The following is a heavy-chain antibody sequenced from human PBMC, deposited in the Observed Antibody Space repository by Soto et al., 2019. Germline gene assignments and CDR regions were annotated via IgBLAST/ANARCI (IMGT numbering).Heavy chain of an antibody. CDR2: ISYEGSNK. J-gene: IGHJ4*02. D-gene: IGHD6-19*01. V-gene: IGHV3-30*18. CDR3: AKDWATPVAGRFLDS. CDR1: GFNFSDYA. Sequence: LRLSCAASGFNFSDYAMHWVRQAPGKGLEWLAIISYEGSNKYSAGSVKGRFTISRDNSKNTLYLQMNSLRPEDTAVYYCAKDWATPVAGRFLDSWGQGTPVTVSS.